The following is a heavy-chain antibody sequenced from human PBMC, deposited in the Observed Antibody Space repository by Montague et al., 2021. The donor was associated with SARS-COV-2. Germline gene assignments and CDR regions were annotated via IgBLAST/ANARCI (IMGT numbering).Heavy chain of an antibody. J-gene: IGHJ4*02. CDR1: GVSITSYY. Sequence: SETLSLTCSISGVSITSYYWSWVRQPAGKGLEWIGHIYSSGSTNYSPSLKSRVSLSIDNPKNQFSLKLESLTAADTAVYYCVRDGSNWYYFDYWGQVALVTVSS. CDR3: VRDGSNWYYFDY. CDR2: IYSSGST. V-gene: IGHV4-4*07. D-gene: IGHD1-26*01.